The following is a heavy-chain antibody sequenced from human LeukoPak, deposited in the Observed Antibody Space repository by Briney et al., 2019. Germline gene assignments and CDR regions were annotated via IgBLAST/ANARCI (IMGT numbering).Heavy chain of an antibody. Sequence: GGSLRLSCAASGFTFSSYGMHWVRQAPGKGLEWVAVISYDGSNKYYADSVKGRFTISRDNSKNTLYLQMNSLRAEDTAVYYCARVSPNTVTTLQYFDYWAQGTLVTVSA. J-gene: IGHJ4*02. V-gene: IGHV3-30*03. CDR1: GFTFSSYG. CDR2: ISYDGSNK. D-gene: IGHD4-17*01. CDR3: ARVSPNTVTTLQYFDY.